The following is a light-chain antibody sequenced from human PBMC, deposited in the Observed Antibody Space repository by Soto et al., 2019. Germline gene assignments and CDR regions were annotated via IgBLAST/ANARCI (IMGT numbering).Light chain of an antibody. CDR3: QQYETYSWT. J-gene: IGKJ1*01. CDR2: VAS. CDR1: QDISSW. Sequence: DIQMTQSPSSVSASVGDRVTLTCRASQDISSWLAWYQQKPGKAPKLLIYVASNLHSGVPSRFSGSGSGTEFALTISSLQPADFATYYCQQYETYSWTFGQGTKVDIK. V-gene: IGKV1-12*01.